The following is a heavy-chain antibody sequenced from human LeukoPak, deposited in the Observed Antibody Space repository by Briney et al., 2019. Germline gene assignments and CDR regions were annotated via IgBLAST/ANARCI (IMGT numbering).Heavy chain of an antibody. CDR1: GGSISSSGYY. Sequence: PSQTLSLTCTVSGGSISSSGYYWSWIRQHPGKGLEWLGYIYYSGSTYYNPSLKSRITISVDTSKNQFSLKLSSVTAADTAVYYCARAGPYCSGGSCRFDFWGQGTLVTVSS. J-gene: IGHJ4*02. V-gene: IGHV4-31*03. CDR2: IYYSGST. D-gene: IGHD2-15*01. CDR3: ARAGPYCSGGSCRFDF.